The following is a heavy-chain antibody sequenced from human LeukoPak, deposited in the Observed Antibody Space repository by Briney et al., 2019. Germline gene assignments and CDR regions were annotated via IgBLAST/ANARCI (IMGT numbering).Heavy chain of an antibody. CDR1: GFTFSSYA. D-gene: IGHD4-17*01. CDR3: AKDVDYGDCRALAAFDI. CDR2: ISGSGGST. Sequence: GESLKISCAASGFTFSSYAMSWVRQAPGKGLEWVSAISGSGGSTYYADSVKGRFTISRDNSKNTLYLQMNSLRAEDTAVYYCAKDVDYGDCRALAAFDIWGQGTMVTVSS. V-gene: IGHV3-23*01. J-gene: IGHJ3*02.